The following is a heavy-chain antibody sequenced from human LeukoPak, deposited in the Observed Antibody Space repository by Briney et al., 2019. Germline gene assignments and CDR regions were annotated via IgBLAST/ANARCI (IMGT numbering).Heavy chain of an antibody. J-gene: IGHJ4*02. CDR3: AKLRGHNYGVPIDC. V-gene: IGHV3-11*01. D-gene: IGHD5-18*01. CDR1: GFAFSDYY. Sequence: PGGSLRLSCAASGFAFSDYYKSWIRQVPGQGLERDSYISSSGSTISYADSVQGSLTISRENAKNSLFLQMNSLRAEETAVYYCAKLRGHNYGVPIDCWGQGTLVTVSS. CDR2: ISSSGSTI.